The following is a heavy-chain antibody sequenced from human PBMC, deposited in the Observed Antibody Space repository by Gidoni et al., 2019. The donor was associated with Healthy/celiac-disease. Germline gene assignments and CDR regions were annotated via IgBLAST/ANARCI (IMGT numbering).Heavy chain of an antibody. V-gene: IGHV4-34*01. Sequence: QVQLQQWGAGLLKPSETLSLTCAVYGGSFSGYYWSWILQPPGKGLEWIGEINHSGSTNYNPSLKSRVTISVDTSKNQFSLKLSSVTAADTAVYYCARVQYRGVIDYWGQGTLVTVSS. J-gene: IGHJ4*02. D-gene: IGHD1-26*01. CDR3: ARVQYRGVIDY. CDR1: GGSFSGYY. CDR2: INHSGST.